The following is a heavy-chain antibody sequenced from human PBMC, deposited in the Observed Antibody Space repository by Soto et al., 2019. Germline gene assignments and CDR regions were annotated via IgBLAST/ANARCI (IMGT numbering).Heavy chain of an antibody. J-gene: IGHJ4*02. D-gene: IGHD3-22*01. V-gene: IGHV3-30-3*01. Sequence: GGSLRLSCAASGFTFSSYAMHWVRQAPGKGLEWVAVISYDGSNKYYADSVKGRFTISRDNSKNTLYLQMNSLRAEDTAVYYCARVSGDSSGYYYFDYWGQGTLVTVSS. CDR3: ARVSGDSSGYYYFDY. CDR2: ISYDGSNK. CDR1: GFTFSSYA.